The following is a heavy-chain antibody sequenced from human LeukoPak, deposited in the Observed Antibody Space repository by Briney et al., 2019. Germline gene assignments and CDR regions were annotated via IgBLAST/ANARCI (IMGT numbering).Heavy chain of an antibody. V-gene: IGHV3-21*01. D-gene: IGHD3-22*01. CDR1: GFTFSSYS. J-gene: IGHJ4*02. Sequence: PGGSLRLSCAASGFTFSSYSMNWVRQAPGKGLEWVSSISSSSSYIYYADSVKGRFTISRDNAKNSLYLQMNSLRAEDTAVYYCAREGDYYDSSGPVDVSFDYWGQGTLVTVSS. CDR2: ISSSSSYI. CDR3: AREGDYYDSSGPVDVSFDY.